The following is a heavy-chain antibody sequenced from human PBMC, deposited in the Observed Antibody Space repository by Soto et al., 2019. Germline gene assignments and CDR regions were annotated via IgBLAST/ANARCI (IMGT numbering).Heavy chain of an antibody. V-gene: IGHV4-34*01. CDR1: GGSFSCYY. J-gene: IGHJ4*02. CDR2: INHSGST. CDR3: ARGRRIGAAPNLPDY. D-gene: IGHD6-13*01. Sequence: PSETLSLTCTVYGGSFSCYYWSWIRQPPGKGLEWIGEINHSGSTNYNPSLKSRVTISVDTSKNQFSLKLSSVTAADTAVYYCARGRRIGAAPNLPDYWGQGTLVTVSS.